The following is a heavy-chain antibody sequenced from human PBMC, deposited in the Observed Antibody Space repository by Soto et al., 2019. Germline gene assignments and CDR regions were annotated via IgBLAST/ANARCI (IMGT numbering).Heavy chain of an antibody. CDR2: ITTKSQGGTT. D-gene: IGHD4-4*01. Sequence: EVQLVESGGGLVKPGESLRLSCAASGFTLSNVWMNWVRQAPGKGLEWVSRITTKSQGGTTDYAAPVKGRFIISRDESKNMLYLQMNSLKTEDTGVYYCAERAVRHTGDYWGQGTLVTVS. J-gene: IGHJ4*02. V-gene: IGHV3-15*01. CDR3: AERAVRHTGDY. CDR1: GFTLSNVW.